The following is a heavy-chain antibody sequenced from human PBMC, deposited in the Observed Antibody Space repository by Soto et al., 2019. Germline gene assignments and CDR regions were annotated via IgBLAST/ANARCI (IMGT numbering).Heavy chain of an antibody. CDR1: GGSISSYY. Sequence: SETLSLTCTVSGGSISSYYWTRIRQPPGKGLEWIGFMYNSGSTHYNPSLKSRVTISLDTSKNQFSLNLRSVTAADTAVYYCARLGASYQSLDPWGPGTLVTVSS. V-gene: IGHV4-59*08. CDR2: MYNSGST. J-gene: IGHJ5*02. D-gene: IGHD2-2*01. CDR3: ARLGASYQSLDP.